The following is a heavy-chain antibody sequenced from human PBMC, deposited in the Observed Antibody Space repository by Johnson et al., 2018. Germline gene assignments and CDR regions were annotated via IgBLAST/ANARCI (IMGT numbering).Heavy chain of an antibody. J-gene: IGHJ6*02. CDR1: GSISNYY. Sequence: QVVLQEAGPGQVESTVPLSLTCTVSGSISNYYWSWIRQPAGKGLEWIGRIFPTGIPNYNPSLKSRVTMSVDTAKNQYPLKLNSVTAADTAVYYCARGSLIVDVWGQGTTVSVSS. CDR3: ARGSLIVDV. V-gene: IGHV4-4*07. CDR2: IFPTGIP. D-gene: IGHD3-22*01.